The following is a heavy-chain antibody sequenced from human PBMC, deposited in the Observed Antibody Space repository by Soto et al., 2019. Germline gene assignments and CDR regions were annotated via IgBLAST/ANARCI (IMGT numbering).Heavy chain of an antibody. V-gene: IGHV4-34*01. CDR1: GGSFSGYY. Sequence: PSETLSLTCSVYGGSFSGYYWSWIRQPPGKGLEWIGEINHSGSTNYNPSLKSRVTISVDTSKNQFSLKLSSVTAADTAVYYCARAASIAARNIDYWGQGTLVTVSS. J-gene: IGHJ4*02. D-gene: IGHD6-6*01. CDR3: ARAASIAARNIDY. CDR2: INHSGST.